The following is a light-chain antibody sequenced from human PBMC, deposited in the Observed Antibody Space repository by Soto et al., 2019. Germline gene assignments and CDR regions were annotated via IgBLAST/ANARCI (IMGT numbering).Light chain of an antibody. CDR3: QQYGSSPLFT. Sequence: EIVLTQSPGTLSLSPGERATLSCRASQSVSSSYLAWYLQKPGQAPRLLIYGASSRATGIPHRFSGSGSGTDFTLTISRLEPEDFAVYYCQQYGSSPLFTFGPGTKVDIK. V-gene: IGKV3-20*01. J-gene: IGKJ3*01. CDR2: GAS. CDR1: QSVSSSY.